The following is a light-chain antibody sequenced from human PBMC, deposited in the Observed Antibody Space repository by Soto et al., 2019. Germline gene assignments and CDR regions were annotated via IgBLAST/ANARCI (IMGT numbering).Light chain of an antibody. CDR2: AAS. V-gene: IGKV1-39*01. J-gene: IGKJ3*01. CDR1: QSISSY. CDR3: QRSYSTLPIFT. Sequence: DIQMTQSPSSLSASVGDRVTITCRASQSISSYLNWYQQKPGKAPKLLIYAASSLQSGVPSRFSGSGSGTDFTLTISSLQPEDFATYYCQRSYSTLPIFTFGPGTKVDIK.